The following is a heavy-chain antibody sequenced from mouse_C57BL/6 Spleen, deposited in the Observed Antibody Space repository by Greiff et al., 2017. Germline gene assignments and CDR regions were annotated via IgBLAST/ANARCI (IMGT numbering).Heavy chain of an antibody. J-gene: IGHJ2*01. CDR2: ISSGGSYT. D-gene: IGHD1-1*01. CDR1: GFTFSSYG. Sequence: EVMLVESGGDLVKPGGSLKLSCAASGFTFSSYGMSWVRQTPDKRLEWVATISSGGSYTYYPDSVKGRFTISRDNAKNTRYLQMSSLKSEDTAMYYCARHRDYYGSSLYYFDYWGQGTTLTVSS. V-gene: IGHV5-6*02. CDR3: ARHRDYYGSSLYYFDY.